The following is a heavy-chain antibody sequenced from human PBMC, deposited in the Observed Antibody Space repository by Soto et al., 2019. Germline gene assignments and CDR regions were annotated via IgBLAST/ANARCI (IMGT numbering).Heavy chain of an antibody. D-gene: IGHD2-2*01. CDR2: ISSSSSYI. CDR1: GFTFSSYS. V-gene: IGHV3-21*01. CDR3: ARGRIVVVPAASVDY. J-gene: IGHJ4*02. Sequence: GGSLRLSCAASGFTFSSYSMNWVRQAPGKGLEWVSSISSSSSYIYYADSVKGRFTISRDNAKNSLYLQMNSLRADDTAVYYCARGRIVVVPAASVDYWGQGTLVTVSS.